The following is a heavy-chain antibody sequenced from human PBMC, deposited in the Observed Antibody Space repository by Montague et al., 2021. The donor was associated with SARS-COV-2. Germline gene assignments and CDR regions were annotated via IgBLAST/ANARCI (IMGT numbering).Heavy chain of an antibody. Sequence: SETLSLTCSVSGGSFSSSSYYWGWIRQPPGKGPEWVGSIYYSGSTNYSPSLKSRVTMSVDTSKKQFSLRLTSVTAADTAVYYCARHRTYYDDVWGTHRYTLDYWGQGTLVTVSS. CDR1: GGSFSSSSYY. V-gene: IGHV4-39*01. CDR3: ARHRTYYDDVWGTHRYTLDY. D-gene: IGHD3-16*02. J-gene: IGHJ4*02. CDR2: IYYSGST.